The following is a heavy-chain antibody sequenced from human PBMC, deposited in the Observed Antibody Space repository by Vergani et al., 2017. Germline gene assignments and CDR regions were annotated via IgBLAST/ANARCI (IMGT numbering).Heavy chain of an antibody. CDR2: IYYSGST. CDR1: GGSISSYY. J-gene: IGHJ4*02. Sequence: QVQLQESGPGLVKPSETLSLTCTVSGGSISSYYWSWIRQPPGKGLEWIGYIYYSGSTNYNPSLKSRVTISVDTSKNQFALKLSSVTAADTAVYYCARDGGSYPFDYGGQGTLVTVSS. V-gene: IGHV4-59*01. CDR3: ARDGGSYPFDY. D-gene: IGHD1-26*01.